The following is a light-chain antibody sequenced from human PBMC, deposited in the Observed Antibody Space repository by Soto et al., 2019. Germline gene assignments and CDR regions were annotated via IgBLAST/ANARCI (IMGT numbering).Light chain of an antibody. CDR3: QQYGSSGT. V-gene: IGKV3-20*01. Sequence: EIVLTQSPGAVSLSPGERAALYCRASRNINGNYLGWYQLKRGQAPRLLIYGTSTRATGIPDRFSGSGSGTDFTLTISRLEPEDFAVYYCQQYGSSGTFGQGTKVDIK. J-gene: IGKJ1*01. CDR2: GTS. CDR1: RNINGNY.